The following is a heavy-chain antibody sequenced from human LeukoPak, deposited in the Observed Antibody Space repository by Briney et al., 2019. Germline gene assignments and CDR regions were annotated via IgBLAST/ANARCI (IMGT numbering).Heavy chain of an antibody. V-gene: IGHV3-48*02. CDR2: ISSSSSTI. Sequence: GGSLRLSCAAPGFTFSSYRMNWVRQAPGKGLEWVSYISSSSSTIYYADSVKGRFTISRDNAKNSLYLQMNSLRDEDTAVYYCARTYYYDSSGYYFLGYWGQGTLVTVSS. CDR1: GFTFSSYR. CDR3: ARTYYYDSSGYYFLGY. J-gene: IGHJ4*02. D-gene: IGHD3-22*01.